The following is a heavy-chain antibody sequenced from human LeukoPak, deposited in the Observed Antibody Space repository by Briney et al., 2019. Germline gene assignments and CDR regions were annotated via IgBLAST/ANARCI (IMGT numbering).Heavy chain of an antibody. CDR3: ARARQGGLAVAGGEGFDY. CDR1: GFTFSSYA. J-gene: IGHJ4*02. V-gene: IGHV3-21*01. CDR2: ISSSSSYI. D-gene: IGHD6-19*01. Sequence: GGSLRLSCAASGFTFSSYAMSWVRQAPGKGLEWVSSISSSSSYIYYADSVKGRFTISRDNAKNSLYLQMNSLRAEDTAVYYCARARQGGLAVAGGEGFDYWGQGTLVTVSS.